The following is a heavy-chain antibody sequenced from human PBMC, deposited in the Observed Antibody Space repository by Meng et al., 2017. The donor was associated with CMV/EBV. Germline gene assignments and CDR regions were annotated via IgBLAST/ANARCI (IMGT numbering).Heavy chain of an antibody. D-gene: IGHD2-8*02. CDR3: ARSPGFWSLDY. CDR2: ISHSGNT. J-gene: IGHJ4*02. CDR1: GGSSSTSLW. Sequence: SETLSLTCAVSGGSSSTSLWWSWVRQPPGKGLAWIGEISHSGNTKYNPSLQSRVTISADKTKNDFSLKLTSMTAADTRVYFGARSPGFWSLDYWGQGTLVTVSS. V-gene: IGHV4-4*02.